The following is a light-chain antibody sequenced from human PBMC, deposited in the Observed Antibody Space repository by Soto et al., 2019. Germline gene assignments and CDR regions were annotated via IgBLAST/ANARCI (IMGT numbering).Light chain of an antibody. V-gene: IGKV1-9*01. J-gene: IGKJ1*01. CDR3: QQYDTYSWT. CDR1: QGISSY. CDR2: TAS. Sequence: DIQLTQSPSFLSASVGDRVTITCRASQGISSYLAWYQQKPGKAPNLLIHTASTLQSGVPSRFSGSGSGTEFTLTISSLQPDDFATYYCQQYDTYSWTFGQGTKVDI.